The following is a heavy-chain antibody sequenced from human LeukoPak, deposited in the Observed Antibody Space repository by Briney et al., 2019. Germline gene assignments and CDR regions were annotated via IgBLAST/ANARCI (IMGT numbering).Heavy chain of an antibody. CDR2: ISSSGSTI. J-gene: IGHJ6*03. CDR1: GFTFSDYY. D-gene: IGHD2-2*01. V-gene: IGHV3-11*04. CDR3: ARDREDIVVVPAAEGYYYYYMDV. Sequence: GGSLRLSCAASGFTFSDYYMSWIRQAPGKGLEWVSYISSSGSTIYYADSVKGRFTISRDNAKNSLYLQMNSLRAEDTAVYYCARDREDIVVVPAAEGYYYYYMDVWGKGTTVTVSS.